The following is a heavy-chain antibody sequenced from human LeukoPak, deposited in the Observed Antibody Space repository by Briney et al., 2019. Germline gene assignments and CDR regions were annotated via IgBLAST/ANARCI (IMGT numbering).Heavy chain of an antibody. D-gene: IGHD3-10*01. CDR1: GYSFTSYW. CDR2: IYPGDSDT. CDR3: ARRSLYYYGPTDY. J-gene: IGHJ4*02. V-gene: IGHV5-51*01. Sequence: GESLKIPCKGSGYSFTSYWIGWVRQMPGKGLEWMGIIYPGDSDTTYSPSFQGQVTISADKSISTAYLQWSSLKASDTAMYYCARRSLYYYGPTDYWGQGTLVTVSS.